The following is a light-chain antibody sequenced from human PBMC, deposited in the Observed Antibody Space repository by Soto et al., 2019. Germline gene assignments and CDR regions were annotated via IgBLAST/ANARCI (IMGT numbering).Light chain of an antibody. CDR1: QSVGSE. J-gene: IGKJ5*01. Sequence: EVVLTQSPATLSLSPGERATLSCRASQSVGSELGWYQQKPGQAPRLVIFDASNRATGIPARLSGSGAGTEFSTTTSSLEHPDFVVNYCRQRSKWPLTFGQGTRLEIK. CDR2: DAS. CDR3: RQRSKWPLT. V-gene: IGKV3-11*01.